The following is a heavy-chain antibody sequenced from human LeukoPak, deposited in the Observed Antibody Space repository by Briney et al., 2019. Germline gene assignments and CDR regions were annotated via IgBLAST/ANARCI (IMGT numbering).Heavy chain of an antibody. Sequence: GGSLRLSCAASGFTFSSYAMSWVRQAPGKGLEWVSSISSSSSYIYYADSVKGRFTISRDNAKNSLYLQMNSLRAEDTAVYYCARDRNYYDSRSEGFDYWGQGTLVTVSS. CDR2: ISSSSSYI. V-gene: IGHV3-21*01. CDR1: GFTFSSYA. D-gene: IGHD3-22*01. CDR3: ARDRNYYDSRSEGFDY. J-gene: IGHJ4*02.